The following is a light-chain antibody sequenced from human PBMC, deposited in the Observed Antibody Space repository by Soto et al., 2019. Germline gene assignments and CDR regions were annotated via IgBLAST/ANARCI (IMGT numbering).Light chain of an antibody. CDR1: SSDVGGYNY. J-gene: IGLJ1*01. V-gene: IGLV2-14*01. Sequence: QSALTQPASVSGSPGQSITISCTGTSSDVGGYNYVSWYQQHPGKAPKIMIYDVSNRPSGLSNRFSGSKSGNTASLTISGLQAEDEADYYCSSYTGSSTPVYVFGTGTKLTVL. CDR2: DVS. CDR3: SSYTGSSTPVYV.